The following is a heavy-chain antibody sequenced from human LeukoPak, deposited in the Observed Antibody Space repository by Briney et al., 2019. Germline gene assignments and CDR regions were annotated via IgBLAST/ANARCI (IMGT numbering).Heavy chain of an antibody. Sequence: GGSLRLSCAASGFTFSSYAMHWVRQAPGKGLEWVAVIWYDGSNKYYADSVKGRFTISRDNSKNTLYLQMNSPRAEDTAVYYCARDSSSAGSFDYWGQGTLVTVSS. D-gene: IGHD6-6*01. CDR2: IWYDGSNK. CDR3: ARDSSSAGSFDY. J-gene: IGHJ4*02. V-gene: IGHV3-33*08. CDR1: GFTFSSYA.